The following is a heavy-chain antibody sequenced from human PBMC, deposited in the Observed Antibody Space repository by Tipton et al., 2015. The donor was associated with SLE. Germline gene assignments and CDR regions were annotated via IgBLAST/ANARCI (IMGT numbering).Heavy chain of an antibody. Sequence: TLSLTCTVSGGSISSYYWSWIRQPPGKGLEWIGYIYYSGSTYYNPSLKSRVTISVDTSKNQFSLKLSSVTAADTAVYYCARELSGGSPLGDYFDYWGQGTLVTVSS. CDR3: ARELSGGSPLGDYFDY. V-gene: IGHV4-59*12. CDR1: GGSISSYY. J-gene: IGHJ4*02. CDR2: IYYSGST. D-gene: IGHD1-26*01.